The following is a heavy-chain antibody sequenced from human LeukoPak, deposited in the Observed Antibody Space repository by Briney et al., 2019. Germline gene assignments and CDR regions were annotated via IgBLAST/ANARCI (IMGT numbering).Heavy chain of an antibody. V-gene: IGHV1-2*02. CDR3: VVSIQAAAIPAFDS. CDR2: INPKNGGT. D-gene: IGHD6-25*01. CDR1: GYNFAHN. J-gene: IGHJ4*02. Sequence: SVKVSCKASGYNFAHNIHWVRQAPGQGHEFMGWINPKNGGTKYAQNFQGRVTMTRDTSISTVYMELSSLGSDDTAVYYCVVSIQAAAIPAFDSWGQGTLVTVSS.